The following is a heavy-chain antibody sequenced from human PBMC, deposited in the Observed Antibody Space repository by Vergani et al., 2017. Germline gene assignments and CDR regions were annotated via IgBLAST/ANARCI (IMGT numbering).Heavy chain of an antibody. J-gene: IGHJ4*02. V-gene: IGHV3-23*01. D-gene: IGHD1-26*01. CDR3: AKGRASGSYYFDY. CDR1: GFTFSTYA. Sequence: EVQLLESGGGLVQPGGSLRLSCAASGFTFSTYAMSWVRQAPGKGLEWVSAVSGRGGSTYYADSVKGRFTISRDNSKNTLYLQMNSLRAEDTAVYYCAKGRASGSYYFDYWGQGTLVTVSS. CDR2: VSGRGGST.